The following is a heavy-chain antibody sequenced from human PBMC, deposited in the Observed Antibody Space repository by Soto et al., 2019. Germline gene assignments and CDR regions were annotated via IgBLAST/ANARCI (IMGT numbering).Heavy chain of an antibody. Sequence: GGSLRLSCAASGFPFSKYSMNWVRQAPGKGLEWVSYISSNSITIYDADSVRGRFTISRDNAKNSLYLQMNSLRDEDTAMYYCAREDILGTRSFDYWGQGTLVTVS. CDR3: AREDILGTRSFDY. V-gene: IGHV3-48*02. J-gene: IGHJ4*02. CDR1: GFPFSKYS. CDR2: ISSNSITI. D-gene: IGHD1-26*01.